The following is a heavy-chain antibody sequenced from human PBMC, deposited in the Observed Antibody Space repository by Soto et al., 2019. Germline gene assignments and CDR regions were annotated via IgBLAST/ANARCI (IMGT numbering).Heavy chain of an antibody. J-gene: IGHJ6*02. Sequence: GASVKVSCKASGYTFTSYGISWVRQAPGQGLEWMGWINAYNGNTKYAQKLQGRVTITRDTSASTAYMELSSLRSEDTAVYYCARDYYYGMDVWGQGTTVTVSS. CDR3: ARDYYYGMDV. CDR1: GYTFTSYG. CDR2: INAYNGNT. V-gene: IGHV1-18*01.